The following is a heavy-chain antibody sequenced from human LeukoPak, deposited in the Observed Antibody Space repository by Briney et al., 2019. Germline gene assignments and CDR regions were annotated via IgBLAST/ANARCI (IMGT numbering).Heavy chain of an antibody. J-gene: IGHJ4*02. CDR1: GYSFTSYW. CDR2: IYPGDSDT. Sequence: GESLKISCTGSGYSFTSYWIGWVRQMPGKGLEWMGIIYPGDSDTRYSPSFQGQVTISADKSISTAYLQWSSLKASDTAMYYCARHPSLRYFDWLPADYWGQGTLVTVSS. D-gene: IGHD3-9*01. V-gene: IGHV5-51*01. CDR3: ARHPSLRYFDWLPADY.